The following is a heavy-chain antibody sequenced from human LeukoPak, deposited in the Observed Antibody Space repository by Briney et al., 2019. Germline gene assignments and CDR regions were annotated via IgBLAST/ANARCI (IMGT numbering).Heavy chain of an antibody. CDR3: ASRYCSSTSCYAGNH. CDR2: ISSSSSYI. D-gene: IGHD2-2*01. V-gene: IGHV3-21*01. J-gene: IGHJ5*02. Sequence: PGGSLRLSCAASGFTFSSYSMNWVHQAPGKGLEWVSSISSSSSYIYYADSVKGRFTISRDNAKNSLYLQMNSLRAEDTAVYYCASRYCSSTSCYAGNHWGQGTLVTVSS. CDR1: GFTFSSYS.